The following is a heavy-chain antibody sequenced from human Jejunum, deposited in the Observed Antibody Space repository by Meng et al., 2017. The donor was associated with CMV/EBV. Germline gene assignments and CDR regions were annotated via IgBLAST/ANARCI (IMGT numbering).Heavy chain of an antibody. V-gene: IGHV3-53*01. CDR2: IRGDDST. J-gene: IGHJ4*02. CDR1: GISVSTNC. Sequence: SGISVSTNCMSWVRQAPGKGLEWVSFIRGDDSTSYTDSVQGRFTISRDNSKNTVYLQMNSLRAEDTAVYYCARACRQVSNCYLDSWGQGIQVTVSS. D-gene: IGHD4-11*01. CDR3: ARACRQVSNCYLDS.